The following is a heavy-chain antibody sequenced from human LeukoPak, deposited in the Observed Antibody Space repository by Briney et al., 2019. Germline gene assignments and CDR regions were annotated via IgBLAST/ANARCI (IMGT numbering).Heavy chain of an antibody. V-gene: IGHV4-34*01. J-gene: IGHJ5*02. Sequence: PSETLSLTCAVYGGSFSAYYWSWIRQPPGKGLEWIGEINHSGSTNYNPSLKSRVTISVDTSKNQFSLKLSSVTAADTAVYYCARHYTFTYYYDSSGFDPWGQGTLVTVSS. CDR1: GGSFSAYY. CDR2: INHSGST. D-gene: IGHD3-22*01. CDR3: ARHYTFTYYYDSSGFDP.